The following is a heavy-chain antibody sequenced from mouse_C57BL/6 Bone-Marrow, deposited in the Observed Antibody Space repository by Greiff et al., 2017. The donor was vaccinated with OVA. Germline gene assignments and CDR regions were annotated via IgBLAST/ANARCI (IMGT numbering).Heavy chain of an antibody. CDR3: TGIYYDYDGGFAY. V-gene: IGHV6-3*01. Sequence: EVQRVESGGGLVQPGGSMKLSCVASGFTFSNYWMNWVRQSPEKGLEWVAQIRLKSDNYATHYAVSVKGRFTIYRDDSKSSVYLQMNNLRAEDTGIYYCTGIYYDYDGGFAYWGQGTLVTVSA. CDR1: GFTFSNYW. D-gene: IGHD2-4*01. CDR2: IRLKSDNYAT. J-gene: IGHJ3*01.